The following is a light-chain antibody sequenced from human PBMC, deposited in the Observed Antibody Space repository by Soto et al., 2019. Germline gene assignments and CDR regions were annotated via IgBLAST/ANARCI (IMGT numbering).Light chain of an antibody. Sequence: QSALTQPPSVSGSPGQSVTISCTGTSSDVGGYDYVSWYQQRPGKAPKLLIYDVTKRPSGVPDRFSGSKSGNTASLTISGLQSEDEADCYCCSYGGSFPYVFGTGTKLTVL. V-gene: IGLV2-11*01. CDR2: DVT. CDR3: CSYGGSFPYV. J-gene: IGLJ1*01. CDR1: SSDVGGYDY.